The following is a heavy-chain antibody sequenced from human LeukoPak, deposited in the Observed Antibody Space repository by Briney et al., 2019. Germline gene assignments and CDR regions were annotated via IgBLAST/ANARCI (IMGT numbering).Heavy chain of an antibody. D-gene: IGHD3-9*01. CDR1: GVSISTYY. V-gene: IGHV4-59*01. CDR2: FFYSGNT. Sequence: PSETLSLTCTVSGVSISTYYWSWIRQPPGKGLEWIAYFFYSGNTNYNPSLKSRVTISVDTSKNQFSLRLSSVTAADTAVYYCARGRYHFDYWGQGTLVTVSS. J-gene: IGHJ4*02. CDR3: ARGRYHFDY.